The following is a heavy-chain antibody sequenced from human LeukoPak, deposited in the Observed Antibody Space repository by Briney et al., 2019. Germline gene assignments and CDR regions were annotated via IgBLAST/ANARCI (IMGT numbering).Heavy chain of an antibody. CDR1: GCSFSGYY. Sequence: AEPLSLTCAVYGCSFSGYYWSWLRQPPGKGLEWIGEINHSGSTNYNPSLKSRVTISVDTSKNQFSLKRSSVTAADTAVYYCARHNDYDRSVYYFFDYWGQGTLVTVSS. CDR2: INHSGST. V-gene: IGHV4-34*01. J-gene: IGHJ4*02. D-gene: IGHD3-22*01. CDR3: ARHNDYDRSVYYFFDY.